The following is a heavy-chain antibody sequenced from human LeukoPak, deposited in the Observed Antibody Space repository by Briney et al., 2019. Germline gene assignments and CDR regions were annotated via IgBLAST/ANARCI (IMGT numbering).Heavy chain of an antibody. D-gene: IGHD3-10*01. CDR3: ARGPMVRTNLFDY. CDR2: ISSSGSSI. CDR1: GFTFSSYE. J-gene: IGHJ4*02. V-gene: IGHV3-48*03. Sequence: SGGSLRLSCAASGFTFSSYETNWVRQAPGKGLEWVSYISSSGSSIYYADSVKGRFTISRDNAKNTLYLQMNSLRAEDTAVYYCARGPMVRTNLFDYWGQGTLVTVSS.